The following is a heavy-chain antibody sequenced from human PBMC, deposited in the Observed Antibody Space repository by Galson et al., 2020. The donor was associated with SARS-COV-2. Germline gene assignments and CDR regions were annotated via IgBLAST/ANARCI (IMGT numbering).Heavy chain of an antibody. V-gene: IGHV3-23*01. J-gene: IGHJ4*02. CDR3: AHGDLFNY. CDR1: GFTFSSYA. CDR2: ISGSGGST. D-gene: IGHD4-17*01. Sequence: TGGSLRLSCAASGFTFSSYAMSWVRQSPGKGLEWVSGISGSGGSTYYADSVKGRFTVSRDNSKNTLYLQMNSLRAEDTAVYFCAHGDLFNYWGQGTLVTVSS.